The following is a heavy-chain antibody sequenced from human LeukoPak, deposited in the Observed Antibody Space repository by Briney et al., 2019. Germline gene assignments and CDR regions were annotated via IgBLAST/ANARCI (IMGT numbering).Heavy chain of an antibody. CDR3: AGRYGSGIYGMDV. J-gene: IGHJ6*02. V-gene: IGHV4-34*01. CDR1: GGSFSGYY. Sequence: SETLSLTCAVYGGSFSGYYWSWIRQPPGKGLEWIGEINHSGSTNYNPSLKSRVTISVDTSKNQFSLKLSSVTAADTAVYYCAGRYGSGIYGMDVWGQGTTVTVSS. D-gene: IGHD3-10*01. CDR2: INHSGST.